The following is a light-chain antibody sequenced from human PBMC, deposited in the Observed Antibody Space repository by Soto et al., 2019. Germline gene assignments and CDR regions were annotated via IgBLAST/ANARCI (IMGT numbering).Light chain of an antibody. CDR1: SSDVGGYNY. J-gene: IGLJ1*01. CDR3: CSYAGSSNYV. CDR2: DVS. Sequence: HSALSHPLSVSWSPGDSVTISCTGTSSDVGGYNYVSWYQQHPGKAPKLMIYDVSKRPSGVPDRFSGSKSGNTASLTISGLQAEDEAGYFCCSYAGSSNYVFGTGTKVTVL. V-gene: IGLV2-11*01.